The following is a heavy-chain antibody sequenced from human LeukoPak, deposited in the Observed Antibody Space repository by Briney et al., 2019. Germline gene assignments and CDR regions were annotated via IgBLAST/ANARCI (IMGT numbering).Heavy chain of an antibody. CDR1: GFTFSSYW. CDR3: ARDPGRGVGAIRY. CDR2: IKQDGSEK. Sequence: PGGSLRLSCAASGFTFSSYWMSWVRQAPGKGLEWVANIKQDGSEKYYVDSVKGRFTISRDNAKNSLYLQMNSLRAEDTAVYYCARDPGRGVGAIRYWGQGTLVTVSS. D-gene: IGHD1-26*01. V-gene: IGHV3-7*01. J-gene: IGHJ4*02.